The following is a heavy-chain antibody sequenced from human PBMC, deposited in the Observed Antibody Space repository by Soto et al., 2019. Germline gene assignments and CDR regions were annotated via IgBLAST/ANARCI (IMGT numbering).Heavy chain of an antibody. CDR2: IKQDGSEK. V-gene: IGHV3-7*01. D-gene: IGHD6-13*01. J-gene: IGHJ4*02. Sequence: GGSLRLSCAASGFTFSSYWMSWVRQAPGKGLEWVANIKQDGSEKYYVDSVKGRFTISRDNAKNSLYLQMNSLRAEDTSVYYCARDTASSWYSFDYWGQGTLVTVSS. CDR3: ARDTASSWYSFDY. CDR1: GFTFSSYW.